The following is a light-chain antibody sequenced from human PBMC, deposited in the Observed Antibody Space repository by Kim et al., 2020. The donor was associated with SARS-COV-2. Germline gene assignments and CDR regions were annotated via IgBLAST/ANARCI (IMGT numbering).Light chain of an antibody. J-gene: IGLJ3*02. CDR1: SSNVGAYNY. CDR2: DVS. V-gene: IGLV2-14*01. Sequence: QSALTQPASVSGSPGQSITISCTGTSSNVGAYNYVYWYQQHPGKAPKLMIYDVSKRPSGVSNRFSGSKSGNTASLTISGLQAEDEADYYCRSYTSSSTLWVFGGGTQLTVL. CDR3: RSYTSSSTLWV.